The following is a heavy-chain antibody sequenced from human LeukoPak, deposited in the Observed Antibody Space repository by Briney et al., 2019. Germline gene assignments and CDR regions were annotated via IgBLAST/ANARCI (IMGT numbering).Heavy chain of an antibody. V-gene: IGHV1-2*02. J-gene: IGHJ5*02. CDR2: INPNSGGT. Sequence: ASVKVSCKASGYTFTGYYMHWVRQAPGQGLEWMGWINPNSGGTNYAQKFQGRVTMTRDTSISTAYMELSRLRSDDTAVYYCATAPCSGGSCYSDNWFDPWGQGTLVTVSS. D-gene: IGHD2-15*01. CDR3: ATAPCSGGSCYSDNWFDP. CDR1: GYTFTGYY.